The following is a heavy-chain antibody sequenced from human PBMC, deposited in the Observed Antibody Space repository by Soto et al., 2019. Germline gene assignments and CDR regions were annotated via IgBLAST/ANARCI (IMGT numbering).Heavy chain of an antibody. CDR3: ARDLSWGSNWYYYMDV. J-gene: IGHJ6*03. CDR2: ISSSSSVI. V-gene: IGHV3-48*01. D-gene: IGHD7-27*01. CDR1: GFILSDCA. Sequence: PGGPLRLSCATSGFILSDCAMNWVSQAPGKGLEWVSYISSSSSVIDYADSVKGRFTVSRDNARNSLYLQMNSLRAEDTAVYYCARDLSWGSNWYYYMDVWGKGTTVTVSS.